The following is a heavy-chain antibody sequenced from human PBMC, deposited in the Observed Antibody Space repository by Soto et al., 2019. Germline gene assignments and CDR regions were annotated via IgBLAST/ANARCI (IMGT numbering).Heavy chain of an antibody. D-gene: IGHD2-2*01. Sequence: QVQLQESGPGLVKPSETLSLTCAVYGGSISSNEWWSWVRQPPGKGLEWIGDIYHSGSTNYNPSLKSRVTISLDKSKNQFSLKLTSVTAADSAVYYCARDDHIVVVPTSLGAMDVWGQGTTVTVSS. V-gene: IGHV4-4*02. CDR1: GGSISSNEW. CDR3: ARDDHIVVVPTSLGAMDV. J-gene: IGHJ6*02. CDR2: IYHSGST.